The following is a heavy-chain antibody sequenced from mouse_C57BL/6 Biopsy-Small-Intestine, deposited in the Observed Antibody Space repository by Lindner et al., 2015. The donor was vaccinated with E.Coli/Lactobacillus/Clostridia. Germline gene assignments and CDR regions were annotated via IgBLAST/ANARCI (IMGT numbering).Heavy chain of an antibody. Sequence: SVKVSCKASGYTFTSYYMHWVRQAPGQGLEWMGIINPSDGSRDYAQKFQGRVTMTRDTSTSTVYMDLSSLSSDDTAVYYCGRVEPGIGIPIHWGQGTLVTVSS. J-gene: IGHJ4*01. V-gene: IGHV1-53*01. CDR3: GRVEPGIGIPIH. CDR2: INPSDGSR. D-gene: IGHD2-14*01. CDR1: GYTFTSYY.